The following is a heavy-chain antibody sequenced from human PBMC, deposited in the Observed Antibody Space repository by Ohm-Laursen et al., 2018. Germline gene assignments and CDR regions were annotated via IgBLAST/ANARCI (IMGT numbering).Heavy chain of an antibody. D-gene: IGHD1-26*01. V-gene: IGHV3-53*01. CDR3: ARGSGSYGNWYFDL. CDR1: GSTFGPFT. J-gene: IGHJ2*01. CDR2: IYSGGST. Sequence: SLRLSCAASGSTFGPFTMNWVRQAPGKGLEWVSVIYSGGSTYYADSVKGRFTISRDNSKNTLYLQMNSLRAEDTAVYYCARGSGSYGNWYFDLWGRGTLVTVSS.